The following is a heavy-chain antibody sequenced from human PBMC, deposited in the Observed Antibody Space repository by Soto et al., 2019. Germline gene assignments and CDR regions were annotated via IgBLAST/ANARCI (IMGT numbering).Heavy chain of an antibody. CDR1: GFTFDDFA. CDR2: ISWNSGNI. V-gene: IGHV3-9*01. CDR3: AKGSVTSIFGDFDY. D-gene: IGHD3-3*01. Sequence: EVHLVESGGGLVQPGRSLRLSCAASGFTFDDFAMHWVRQVPGKGLEWVSSISWNSGNIVYADSVKGRFTISWDSAKNSLYLQMISLRDEDTALYYCAKGSVTSIFGDFDYWGQGTLVTVSS. J-gene: IGHJ4*02.